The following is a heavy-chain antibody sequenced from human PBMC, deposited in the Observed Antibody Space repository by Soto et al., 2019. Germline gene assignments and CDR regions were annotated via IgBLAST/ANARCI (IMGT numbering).Heavy chain of an antibody. V-gene: IGHV3-30*18. D-gene: IGHD3-22*01. CDR1: GFTFSSYG. CDR3: AKAGYDSSDGFCMDV. CDR2: ISYDGSNK. Sequence: GGSLRLSCAASGFTFSSYGMHWVRQAPGKGLEWVAVISYDGSNKYYADSVKGRFTISRDNSKNTLYLQMNSLRAEDTAVYYCAKAGYDSSDGFCMDVWGQGTTVTVSS. J-gene: IGHJ6*02.